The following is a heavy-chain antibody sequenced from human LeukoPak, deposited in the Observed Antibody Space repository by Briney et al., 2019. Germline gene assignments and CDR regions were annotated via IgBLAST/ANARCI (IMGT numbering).Heavy chain of an antibody. CDR1: GYTFSNFW. V-gene: IGHV5-51*01. D-gene: IGHD5-18*01. CDR2: IYPGDSDT. J-gene: IGHJ5*02. CDR3: ARLSDTTS. Sequence: GEPLKFSGQGSGYTFSNFWSAGVRQMPGKGLEWVGSIYPGDSDTRYSPSFQGQVTISADKSLATASLLWSSVKASDTAMYFCARLSDTTSWGQGTLVTVSS.